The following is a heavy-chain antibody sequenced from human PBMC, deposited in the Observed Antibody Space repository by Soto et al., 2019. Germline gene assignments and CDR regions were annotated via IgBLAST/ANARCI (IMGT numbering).Heavy chain of an antibody. V-gene: IGHV4-30-4*01. CDR1: GGSITTGGYY. J-gene: IGHJ4*02. CDR3: ARLPSRHLVDY. D-gene: IGHD3-3*02. Sequence: PSETLSLTCTASGGSITTGGYYWSWIRQLPGKGLEWIGHRYYSESTYYNPSLKSRVSISLDTSKNQFSLNLRSVTAADTAVYYCARLPSRHLVDYWGQGTLVTVSS. CDR2: RYYSEST.